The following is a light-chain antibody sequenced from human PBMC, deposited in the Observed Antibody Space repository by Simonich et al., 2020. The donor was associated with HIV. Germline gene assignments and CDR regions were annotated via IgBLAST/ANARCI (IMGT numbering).Light chain of an antibody. CDR1: SSNIGADYD. Sequence: QSVLTQPPSVSGAPGQRVTISCTGSSSNIGADYDIPWYQQLPGTAPQLLIYGNINRPSGVPDRVSGSKSGSSASLAITGLQADDEADYYCQSYDSSLSGWVFGGGTKLAVL. J-gene: IGLJ3*02. V-gene: IGLV1-40*01. CDR2: GNI. CDR3: QSYDSSLSGWV.